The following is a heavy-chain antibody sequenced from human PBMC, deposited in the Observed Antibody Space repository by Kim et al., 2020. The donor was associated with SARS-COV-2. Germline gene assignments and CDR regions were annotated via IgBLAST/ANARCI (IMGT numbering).Heavy chain of an antibody. J-gene: IGHJ5*02. D-gene: IGHD6-6*01. CDR1: GFTISGSA. V-gene: IGHV3-23*01. CDR2: ISAGVGTT. CDR3: ARTSSTFKFPT. Sequence: GGSLRLSCAASGFTISGSAMSWVRQAPGKGLEWVSFISAGVGTTYYADSVKGRFTISRANSKNTLFLQMSSLRADDTAIYYCARTSSTFKFPTCGQGTLVTVSS.